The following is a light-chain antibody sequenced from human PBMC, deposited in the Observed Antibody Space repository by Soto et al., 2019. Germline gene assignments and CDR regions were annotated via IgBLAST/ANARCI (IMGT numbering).Light chain of an antibody. V-gene: IGLV1-44*01. J-gene: IGLJ2*01. Sequence: QSVLTQPPSASGTPGQRVTISCSGSSSNIGSNTVNWYQQLPGTAPKLLIYGQNQRPSGVPDRFSCSKSGTSASLAISGLQSEDEADYYCAVCDDNVDGRVFGGGTKLTVL. CDR2: GQN. CDR1: SSNIGSNT. CDR3: AVCDDNVDGRV.